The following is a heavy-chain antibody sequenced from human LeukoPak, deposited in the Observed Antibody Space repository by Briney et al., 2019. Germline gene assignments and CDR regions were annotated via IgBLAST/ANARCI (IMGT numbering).Heavy chain of an antibody. CDR3: ARDQSHYYDSSAAFGFDY. CDR1: GFTFSSYW. D-gene: IGHD3-22*01. CDR2: ISYDGSNK. Sequence: GGSLRLSCAASGFTFSSYWMSWVRQAPGKGLEWVAVISYDGSNKYYADSVKGRFTISRDNSKNTLYLQMNSLRAEDTAVYYCARDQSHYYDSSAAFGFDYWGQGTLVTVSS. J-gene: IGHJ4*02. V-gene: IGHV3-30*03.